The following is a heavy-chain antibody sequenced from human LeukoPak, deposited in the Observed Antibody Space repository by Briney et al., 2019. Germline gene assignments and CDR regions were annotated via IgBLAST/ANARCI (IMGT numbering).Heavy chain of an antibody. V-gene: IGHV3-23*01. CDR2: ISGSGGST. J-gene: IGHJ4*02. D-gene: IGHD4-23*01. Sequence: GGSLRLSCAASGFTFSNYGMSWVRQAPGKGLEWVSVISGSGGSTYYADSVKGRFTINRDNAKNSLYLQMNSLRLEDTAFYFCVKDISFGGNPTFESWGQGTLVTVSS. CDR3: VKDISFGGNPTFES. CDR1: GFTFSNYG.